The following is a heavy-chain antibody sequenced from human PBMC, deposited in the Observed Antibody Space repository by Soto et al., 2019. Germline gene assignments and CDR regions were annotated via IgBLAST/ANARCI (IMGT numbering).Heavy chain of an antibody. D-gene: IGHD2-15*01. CDR1: GGSISSYY. J-gene: IGHJ5*02. Sequence: SETLSLTCTVSGGSISSYYWSWIRQPPGKGLEWIGYTYYSGSTNYNPSLKSRVTISVDTSKNQFSLKLSSVTAADTAVYYCARLGYCSGGSCYWESWFDPWGQGTLVTVSS. CDR2: TYYSGST. V-gene: IGHV4-59*08. CDR3: ARLGYCSGGSCYWESWFDP.